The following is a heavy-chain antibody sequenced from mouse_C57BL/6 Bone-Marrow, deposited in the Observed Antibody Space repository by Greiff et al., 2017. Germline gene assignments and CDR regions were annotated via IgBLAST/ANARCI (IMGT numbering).Heavy chain of an antibody. CDR2: IDPSDSET. CDR3: ARSYGSSYIDY. D-gene: IGHD1-1*01. J-gene: IGHJ2*01. Sequence: VQLQQPGAELVRPGSSVKLSCKASGYTFTSYWMHWGKQRPIQGLEWIGNIDPSDSETHYNQKFKDKATLTVDKSSSTAYMQLSSLTSEDSAVYYCARSYGSSYIDYWGQGTTLTVSS. V-gene: IGHV1-52*01. CDR1: GYTFTSYW.